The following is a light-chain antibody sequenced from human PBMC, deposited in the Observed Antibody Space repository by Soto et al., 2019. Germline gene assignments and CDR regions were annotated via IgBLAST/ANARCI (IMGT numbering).Light chain of an antibody. J-gene: IGLJ1*01. CDR1: SSDVGGYNY. V-gene: IGLV2-14*01. Sequence: QSVLPQPASLSGSPGQSITISCTGTSSDVGGYNYVSWYQQHPGKAPKLMIFDVSNRPSGVSNRFSGSKSGNTASLTISGLQAEDEADYYCSSYTSSSTLYVFGTGTKLTVL. CDR2: DVS. CDR3: SSYTSSSTLYV.